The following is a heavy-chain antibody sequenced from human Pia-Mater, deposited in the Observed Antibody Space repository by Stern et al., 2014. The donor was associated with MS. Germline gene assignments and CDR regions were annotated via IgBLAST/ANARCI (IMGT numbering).Heavy chain of an antibody. CDR1: GESVGSGSYY. Sequence: QVQLQESGPGLVKPSGTLSLTCSVSGESVGSGSYYWSWIRQPPGKGLEWIGYFYYNGIPDYNPSLKSRVSISGDTKTNQFSLKLTSVTAADTAVYYCARNFKYSTWDYWGQGALVTISS. CDR3: ARNFKYSTWDY. V-gene: IGHV4-61*01. D-gene: IGHD2/OR15-2a*01. J-gene: IGHJ4*02. CDR2: FYYNGIP.